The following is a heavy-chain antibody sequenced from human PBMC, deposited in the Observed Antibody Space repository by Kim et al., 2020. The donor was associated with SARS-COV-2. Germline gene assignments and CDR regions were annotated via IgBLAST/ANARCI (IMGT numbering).Heavy chain of an antibody. CDR3: ARRLLGAAAGYDY. V-gene: IGHV4-59*08. J-gene: IGHJ4*02. D-gene: IGHD6-13*01. Sequence: SETLSLTCTVSGGSISSYYWSWIRQPPGKGLEWIGYIYYSGSTNYNPSLKSRVTISVDTSKNQFSLKLSSVTAADTAVYYCARRLLGAAAGYDYWVQGTLVTVSS. CDR2: IYYSGST. CDR1: GGSISSYY.